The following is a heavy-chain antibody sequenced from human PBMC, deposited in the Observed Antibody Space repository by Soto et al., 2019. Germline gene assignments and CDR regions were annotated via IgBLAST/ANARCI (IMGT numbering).Heavy chain of an antibody. CDR2: IIPIFGTA. CDR1: GGTFSSYA. CDR3: ARVRAQINMIVVVMGDAFDI. J-gene: IGHJ3*02. D-gene: IGHD3-22*01. Sequence: QLQLVQSGAEVKKPGSSVKVSCKASGGTFSSYAISWVRQAPGQGLEWMGGIIPIFGTANYAQKFQGRDTITADKSTSTAYMELSSLRSEDTAVYYWARVRAQINMIVVVMGDAFDIWGQGTMVTVSS. V-gene: IGHV1-69*06.